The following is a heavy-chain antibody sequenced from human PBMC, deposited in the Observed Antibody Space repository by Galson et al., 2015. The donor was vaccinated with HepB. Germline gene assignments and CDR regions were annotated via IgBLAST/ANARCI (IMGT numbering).Heavy chain of an antibody. V-gene: IGHV5-51*01. CDR2: IYPGDSDT. J-gene: IGHJ3*02. CDR3: ARLYYDYGAPGAFDI. CDR1: GYSFTSYW. D-gene: IGHD4-17*01. Sequence: QSGAEVKKPGESLKISCKGSGYSFTSYWIGWVRQMPGKGLEWMGIIYPGDSDTRYSPSFQGQVTISADKSISTAYLQWSSLKASDTAMYYCARLYYDYGAPGAFDIWGQGTMVTVSS.